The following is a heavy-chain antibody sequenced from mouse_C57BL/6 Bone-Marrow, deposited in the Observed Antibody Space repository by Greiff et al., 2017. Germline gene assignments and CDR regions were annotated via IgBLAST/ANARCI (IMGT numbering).Heavy chain of an antibody. CDR2: IDPSDSYT. CDR3: ARGYYGSSWFAY. CDR1: GYTFTSYW. V-gene: IGHV1-59*01. J-gene: IGHJ3*01. D-gene: IGHD1-1*01. Sequence: LQPGAALVRPGTSVKLSCKASGYTFTSYWMHWVKQRPGQGLEWIGVIDPSDSYTNYNQKFKGKATLTVDTSSSTAYMQLSSLTSEDSAVYYCARGYYGSSWFAYWGQGTLVTVSA.